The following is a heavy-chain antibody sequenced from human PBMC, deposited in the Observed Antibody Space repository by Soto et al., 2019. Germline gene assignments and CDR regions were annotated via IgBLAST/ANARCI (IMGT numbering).Heavy chain of an antibody. Sequence: GGSLRLSCAGFGFIFNSYGMDWVRQAPGKGLEWVAYISSGSSSIWYADSVKGRFTISRDTAKNSLSLQMNGLRVEDTAVYYCVRGGAARPDYWGRGTMVTVSS. D-gene: IGHD6-6*01. CDR1: GFIFNSYG. V-gene: IGHV3-21*04. CDR2: ISSGSSSI. J-gene: IGHJ4*02. CDR3: VRGGAARPDY.